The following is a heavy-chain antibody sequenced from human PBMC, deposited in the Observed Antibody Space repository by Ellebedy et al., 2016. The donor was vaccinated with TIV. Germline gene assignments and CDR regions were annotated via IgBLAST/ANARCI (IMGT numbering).Heavy chain of an antibody. CDR3: AAGIRTCGNDCYRPNWFDP. CDR1: GFTFTSSA. V-gene: IGHV1-58*01. D-gene: IGHD2-21*02. Sequence: SVKVSXKASGFTFTSSAVQWVRQARGQRLEWIGWIVVGDGNTKYAQKFQERVTITRDMSTSTAYMELSSLRSEDTAVYYCAAGIRTCGNDCYRPNWFDPWGQGTLVTVSS. J-gene: IGHJ5*02. CDR2: IVVGDGNT.